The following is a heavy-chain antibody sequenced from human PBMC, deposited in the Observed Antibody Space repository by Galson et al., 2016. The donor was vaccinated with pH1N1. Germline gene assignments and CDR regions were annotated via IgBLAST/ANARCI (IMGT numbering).Heavy chain of an antibody. J-gene: IGHJ5*02. CDR2: IFPGDSDT. CDR1: GCSFSSYW. Sequence: QSGAEVKKPGESLKISCKGFGCSFSSYWIGWVRQMPGKGLEWMGIIFPGDSDTTYNPSFQGQVTISADKSISTAYLQWSSLKDSDTAMYSCARQGDSSGLESWGQGTQVTVSS. D-gene: IGHD6-19*01. CDR3: ARQGDSSGLES. V-gene: IGHV5-51*01.